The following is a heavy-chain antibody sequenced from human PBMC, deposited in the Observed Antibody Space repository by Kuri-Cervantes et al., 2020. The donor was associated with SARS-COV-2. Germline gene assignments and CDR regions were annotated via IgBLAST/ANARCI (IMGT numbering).Heavy chain of an antibody. D-gene: IGHD6-19*01. V-gene: IGHV3-30*02. J-gene: IGHJ4*02. Sequence: GGSLRLSCAASGFTFSSYSMHWVRQAPGKGLEWVALIRYDGSNKYYADSVKGRFTISRDNSKNTLYLQMNSLRAEDTAVYYCARDPTPGIEVAGPWGNFDYWGQGTLVTVSS. CDR3: ARDPTPGIEVAGPWGNFDY. CDR1: GFTFSSYS. CDR2: IRYDGSNK.